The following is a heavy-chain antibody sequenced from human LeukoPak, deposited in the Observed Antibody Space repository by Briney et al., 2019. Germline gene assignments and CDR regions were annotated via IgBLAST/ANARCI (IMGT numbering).Heavy chain of an antibody. Sequence: PGRSLRLSCAASGFTFTTNSMLWVRQAPDKGLEWVAVISYNGNNQYYADSVKGRFTISRDNSKNTLYLQMNSLRAEDTAVYYCAKDQGYGSGTFLDYWGQGTLVTVSS. CDR2: ISYNGNNQ. J-gene: IGHJ4*02. CDR1: GFTFTTNS. D-gene: IGHD3-10*01. V-gene: IGHV3-30*18. CDR3: AKDQGYGSGTFLDY.